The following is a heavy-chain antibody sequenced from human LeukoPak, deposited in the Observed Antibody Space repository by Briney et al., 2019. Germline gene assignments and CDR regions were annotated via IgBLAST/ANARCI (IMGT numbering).Heavy chain of an antibody. Sequence: GRSLRLSCAASGFTFSSYAMHWVRQAPGKGLEWVAVISYDGSNKYYADSVKGRFTISRDNSKNTLYLQMNSLRAEDTAVYYCAKLGMYSGTSYRGQGTLVTVSS. CDR1: GFTFSSYA. CDR2: ISYDGSNK. D-gene: IGHD1-26*01. V-gene: IGHV3-30-3*02. J-gene: IGHJ4*02. CDR3: AKLGMYSGTSY.